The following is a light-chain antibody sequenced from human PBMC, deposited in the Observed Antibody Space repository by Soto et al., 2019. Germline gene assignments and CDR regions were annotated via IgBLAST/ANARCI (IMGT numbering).Light chain of an antibody. CDR3: CSYAGSYTFYV. Sequence: QSALTQPRSVSGSPGQSVTISCTGTSSDVGDYNYVSWYQQHPGKAPKVMIYDVSKRPSGVPDRFSGSKSGNTASLTISGLQAEDEADYYCCSYAGSYTFYVFGTGTKLTVL. CDR2: DVS. J-gene: IGLJ1*01. CDR1: SSDVGDYNY. V-gene: IGLV2-11*01.